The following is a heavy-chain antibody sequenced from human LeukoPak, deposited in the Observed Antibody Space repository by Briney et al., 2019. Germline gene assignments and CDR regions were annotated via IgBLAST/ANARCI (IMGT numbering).Heavy chain of an antibody. J-gene: IGHJ4*02. CDR1: GFTFSDYY. D-gene: IGHD3-10*02. V-gene: IGHV3-11*01. CDR2: ISSSGSTI. CDR3: ARGPGEVAKYVYIDY. Sequence: GGSLRLSCAASGFTFSDYYMSWIRQAPGKGLEWVSYISSSGSTIYYADSVKGRFTISRDNAKNSLYLQMNSLRAEDTAACYCARGPGEVAKYVYIDYWGQGTLVTVAS.